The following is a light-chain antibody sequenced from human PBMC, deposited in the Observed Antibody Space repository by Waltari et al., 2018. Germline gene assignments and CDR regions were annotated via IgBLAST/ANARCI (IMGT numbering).Light chain of an antibody. CDR3: CSYAGSYTYV. J-gene: IGLJ1*01. V-gene: IGLV2-11*01. CDR2: DVN. CDR1: SSDVGGYSY. Sequence: QSDLTQPRSVSASPGQSVTISCTGVSSDVGGYSYVSWYQHHPGKAPKLLISDVNKRPSGVPDRFSGSKSGNTASLTISGLQPEDEADYSCCSYAGSYTYVFGTGTQVTVL.